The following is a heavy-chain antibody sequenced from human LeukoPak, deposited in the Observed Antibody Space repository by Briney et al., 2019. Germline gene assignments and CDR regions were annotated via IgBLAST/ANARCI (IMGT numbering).Heavy chain of an antibody. Sequence: ASVKVSCKASGYTFTSYGISWVRQAPGQGLEWMGWISAYNGNTNYAQKLQGRVTMTTDTSTSTAYMELRSLRSDDTAVYYCAREMDGYCSGGSCYPRYYYYYYMDVWGKGTTVTVSS. D-gene: IGHD2-15*01. CDR3: AREMDGYCSGGSCYPRYYYYYYMDV. V-gene: IGHV1-18*01. CDR1: GYTFTSYG. CDR2: ISAYNGNT. J-gene: IGHJ6*03.